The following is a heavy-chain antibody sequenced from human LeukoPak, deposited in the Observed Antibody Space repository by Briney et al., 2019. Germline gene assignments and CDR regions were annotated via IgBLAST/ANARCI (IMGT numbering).Heavy chain of an antibody. CDR1: GGSISSYY. CDR3: ARSYDFWSGPLPRY. V-gene: IGHV4-59*01. D-gene: IGHD3-3*01. CDR2: IYYSGST. J-gene: IGHJ4*02. Sequence: PSETLSLTCTVSGGSISSYYWSWIRQPPGKGLEWIGYIYYSGSTNYNPSLKSRVTISVDTSKNQFSLKLSSVTAADTAVYYCARSYDFWSGPLPRYWGQGTLVTVSS.